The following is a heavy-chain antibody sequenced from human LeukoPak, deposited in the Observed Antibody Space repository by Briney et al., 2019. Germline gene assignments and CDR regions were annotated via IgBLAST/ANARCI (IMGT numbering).Heavy chain of an antibody. CDR1: GGPISGYF. J-gene: IGHJ4*02. CDR2: IQDNGRT. CDR3: ARVGGYSGFY. D-gene: IGHD5-12*01. Sequence: SQTLSLTCTVSGGPISGYFWSWIRQPPGKGLEWIGYIQDNGRTTYNPSLRSRVTISVDTSKSQFSLKLNSLTTTDTAVYYCARVGGYSGFYWGQGTLLTVSS. V-gene: IGHV4-59*01.